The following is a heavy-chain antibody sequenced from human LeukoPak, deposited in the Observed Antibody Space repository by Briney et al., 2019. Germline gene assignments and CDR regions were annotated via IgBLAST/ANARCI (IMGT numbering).Heavy chain of an antibody. D-gene: IGHD1-26*01. V-gene: IGHV3-23*01. J-gene: IGHJ4*02. CDR1: GFTFSSYG. CDR3: AREGGEWELLRTFDY. CDR2: ISGSGGST. Sequence: HPGGSLRLSCAASGFTFSSYGMSWVRQAPGKGLEWVSAISGSGGSTYYADSVKGRFTISRDNAKNSLYLQMNSLRAEDTAVYYCAREGGEWELLRTFDYWGQGTLVTVSS.